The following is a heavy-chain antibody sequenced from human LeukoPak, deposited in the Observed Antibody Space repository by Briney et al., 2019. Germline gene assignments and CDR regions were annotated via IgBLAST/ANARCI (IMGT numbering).Heavy chain of an antibody. CDR2: IYSGGST. J-gene: IGHJ6*03. D-gene: IGHD2-15*01. CDR3: AKNGDRGAYCSGGTCYPYYYYYMDV. Sequence: GGSLRLSCAASGFTVSSNYMSWVRQAPGKGLEWVSVIYSGGSTYYADSVRGRFTISGDNSRNTLYLQMNSLRAEDTAIYYCAKNGDRGAYCSGGTCYPYYYYYMDVWGKGTTVTISS. V-gene: IGHV3-53*01. CDR1: GFTVSSNY.